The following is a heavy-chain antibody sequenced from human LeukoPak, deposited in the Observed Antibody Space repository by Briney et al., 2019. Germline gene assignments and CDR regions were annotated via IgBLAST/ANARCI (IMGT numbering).Heavy chain of an antibody. CDR2: IIPIFGTA. D-gene: IGHD3-9*01. CDR1: GGTVSSYA. V-gene: IGHV1-69*01. CDR3: ARGGNILTGYFSDDDAFDI. Sequence: SVKVSCKASGGTVSSYAISWVRQAPGQGLEWMGGIIPIFGTANYAQKFQGRVTITADESTSTAYMELSSLRSEDTAVYYCARGGNILTGYFSDDDAFDIWGQWTMVTVSS. J-gene: IGHJ3*02.